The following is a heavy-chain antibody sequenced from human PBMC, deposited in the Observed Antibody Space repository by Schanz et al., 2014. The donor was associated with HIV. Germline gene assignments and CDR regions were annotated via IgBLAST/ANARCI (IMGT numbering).Heavy chain of an antibody. V-gene: IGHV3-23*01. CDR1: GFNFNNYA. J-gene: IGHJ4*02. Sequence: VPLLESGGGLEQPWGSLRLSCAASGFNFNNYAMTWVRQAPGKGLEWVSSISESGGRSYYADSVNGRFTISRDNSKNTLYLQMTTLRTEDTAVYYCAKPEYDSSGNSQSHFDYWGQGTLVTVSS. CDR3: AKPEYDSSGNSQSHFDY. CDR2: ISESGGRS. D-gene: IGHD3-22*01.